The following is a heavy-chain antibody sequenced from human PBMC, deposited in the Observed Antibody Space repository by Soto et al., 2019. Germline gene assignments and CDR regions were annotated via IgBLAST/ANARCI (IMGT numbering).Heavy chain of an antibody. D-gene: IGHD2-2*01. V-gene: IGHV1-69*05. CDR3: ADLSLGYCITTSCHPDY. CDR2: IIPVFGRV. CDR1: GGSFNTYA. J-gene: IGHJ4*02. Sequence: QVQLVQPGAEVKKPGSSVKVSCKASGGSFNTYAISWVRQAPGQGLEWVGGIIPVFGRVTYAQRFQGRVTISTDGSKSTAYMELSRLRPDETAMYYFADLSLGYCITTSCHPDYWGQGTLVTVSS.